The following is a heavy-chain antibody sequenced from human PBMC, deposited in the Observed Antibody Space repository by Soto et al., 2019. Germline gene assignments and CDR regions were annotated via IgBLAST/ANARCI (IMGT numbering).Heavy chain of an antibody. V-gene: IGHV1-2*04. Sequence: ASVKVSCKASGYTFTGYYMHWVRQAPGQGLEWMGWINPNSGGTNYAQKFQGWVTMTRDTSISTAYMELSRLRSADTAVYYCAREELYDSSGYFAFDIWGQGTMVTVSS. CDR1: GYTFTGYY. D-gene: IGHD3-22*01. CDR3: AREELYDSSGYFAFDI. J-gene: IGHJ3*02. CDR2: INPNSGGT.